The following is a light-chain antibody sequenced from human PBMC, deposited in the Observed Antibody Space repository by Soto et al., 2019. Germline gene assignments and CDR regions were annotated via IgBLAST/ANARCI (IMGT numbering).Light chain of an antibody. J-gene: IGLJ3*02. CDR2: LNSDGSH. V-gene: IGLV4-69*01. Sequence: QSVLTQSPSASASLGASVKLTCTLSSGHSSYAIAWHQQQQEKGPRFLMKLNSDGSHTKGDGIPDRFSCSSSRAERSLTTSRQDSEEAAYYCCPTGGTGTYGVFGGGTKVTVL. CDR3: PTGGTGTYGV. CDR1: SGHSSYA.